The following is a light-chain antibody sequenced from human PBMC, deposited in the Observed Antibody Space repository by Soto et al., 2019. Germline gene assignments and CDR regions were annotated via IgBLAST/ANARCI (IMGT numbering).Light chain of an antibody. Sequence: DIQLTQSPSFLSASVGDRITITCRATQGINSYLAWYQQKPGKAPKLLIYAASTFQSGVPSRFSGSGFGIEFTLTISSLQPEDFETYYGQNLNSYPWTFGQGTKVDIK. V-gene: IGKV1-9*01. J-gene: IGKJ1*01. CDR2: AAS. CDR3: QNLNSYPWT. CDR1: QGINSY.